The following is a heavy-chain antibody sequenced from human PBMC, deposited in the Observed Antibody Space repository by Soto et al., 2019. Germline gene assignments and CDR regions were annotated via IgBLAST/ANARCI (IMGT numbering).Heavy chain of an antibody. CDR2: ISWNSGSI. CDR1: GFTFDDYA. J-gene: IGHJ6*02. CDR3: AKDMAAGTRYYYGMDV. D-gene: IGHD6-13*01. Sequence: EVPLVESGGGLVQPGRSLRLSCAASGFTFDDYAMHWVRQAPGKGLEWVSGISWNSGSIGYADSVKGRFTISRDNAKNSLYLQMNSLRAEDTALYYCAKDMAAGTRYYYGMDVWGQGTTVTVSS. V-gene: IGHV3-9*01.